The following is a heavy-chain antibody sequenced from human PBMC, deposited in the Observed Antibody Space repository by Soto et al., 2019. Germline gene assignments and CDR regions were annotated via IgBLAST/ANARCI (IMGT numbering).Heavy chain of an antibody. J-gene: IGHJ6*02. CDR1: GGSFSGYY. CDR2: INHSGST. Sequence: NPSETLSLTCAVYGGSFSGYYWSWIRQPPGKGLEWIGEINHSGSTNYNPSLKSRVTISVDTSKNQFSLKLSSVTAADTAVYYCARGDLINSGFSPYYYYYGMDVWGQGTTVTVSS. D-gene: IGHD5-12*01. V-gene: IGHV4-34*01. CDR3: ARGDLINSGFSPYYYYYGMDV.